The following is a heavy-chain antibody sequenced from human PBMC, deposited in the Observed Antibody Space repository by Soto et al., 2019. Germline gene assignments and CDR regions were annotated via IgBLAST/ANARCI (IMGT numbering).Heavy chain of an antibody. CDR2: IYSGGST. CDR1: GFTVSSNY. D-gene: IGHD4-17*01. V-gene: IGHV3-53*04. CDR3: AKSATVTTESYYYYGMDV. J-gene: IGHJ6*02. Sequence: GGSLRLSCAASGFTVSSNYMSWVRQAPGKGLEWVSVIYSGGSTYYADSVKGRFTISRHNSKNTLYLQMNSLRAEDTAVYYCAKSATVTTESYYYYGMDVWGQGTTVTVSS.